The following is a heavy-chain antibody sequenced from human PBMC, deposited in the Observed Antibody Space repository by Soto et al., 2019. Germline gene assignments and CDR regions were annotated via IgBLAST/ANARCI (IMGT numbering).Heavy chain of an antibody. CDR3: ARYCSSISCDADGFAY. CDR1: SDAINGSNW. V-gene: IGHV4-4*02. J-gene: IGHJ4*02. CDR2: IYHGGGT. D-gene: IGHD2-2*01. Sequence: QVQLQGSGQALVKPSGTLSLTCAVSSDAINGSNWWSWVRQAPGKGLEWSGEIYHGGGTNSNPSLKSRVTISVDKSKNQFSLKLSSVTAADTAVYYCARYCSSISCDADGFAYWGQGTLVTVSS.